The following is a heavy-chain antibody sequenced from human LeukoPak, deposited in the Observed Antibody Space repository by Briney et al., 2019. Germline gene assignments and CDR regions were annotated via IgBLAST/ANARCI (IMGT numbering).Heavy chain of an antibody. CDR2: LRYDGSNK. D-gene: IGHD3-9*01. V-gene: IGHV3-30*04. CDR3: AKEYDILTGYYAFDI. CDR1: GFTFSTYA. J-gene: IGHJ3*02. Sequence: PGRSLRLSCAASGFTFSTYAMHWVRQAPGKGLEWVTFLRYDGSNKYYADSVKGRFTISRDNSKNTLYLQINSLRAEDTAVYYCAKEYDILTGYYAFDIWGQGTMVTVSS.